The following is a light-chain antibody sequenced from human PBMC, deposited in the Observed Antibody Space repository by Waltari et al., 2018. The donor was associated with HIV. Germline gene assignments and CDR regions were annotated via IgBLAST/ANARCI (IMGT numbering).Light chain of an antibody. Sequence: QSVLTQPPSVSAAPGQRVTISCTGGSSNIGADYDVHWYQQIPGTAPKLLISGNKNRPSGVPDRFSASKSGASASLAITGLQAEDEADYFCQSYDRSLSASVVFGGGTKLTVL. CDR3: QSYDRSLSASVV. V-gene: IGLV1-40*01. CDR1: SSNIGADYD. J-gene: IGLJ2*01. CDR2: GNK.